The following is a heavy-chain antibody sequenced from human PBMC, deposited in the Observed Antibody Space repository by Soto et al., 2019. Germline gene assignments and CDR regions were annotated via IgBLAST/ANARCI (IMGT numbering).Heavy chain of an antibody. J-gene: IGHJ4*02. CDR2: IWYDGSNK. V-gene: IGHV3-33*01. CDR1: GFTFSSYG. Sequence: WGSLRLSCAACGFTFSSYGMHWVRQDPGKGLEWVAVIWYDGSNKYYADSVKGRFTISRDNSKNTLYLQMNSLRAEDTAVYYCARDQRAYYYDSSGYPDYWGQGTLVTVSS. CDR3: ARDQRAYYYDSSGYPDY. D-gene: IGHD3-22*01.